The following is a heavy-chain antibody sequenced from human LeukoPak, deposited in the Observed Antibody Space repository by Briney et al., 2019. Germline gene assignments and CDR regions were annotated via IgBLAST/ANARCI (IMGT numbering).Heavy chain of an antibody. CDR3: AKSLWSSSSGYFDY. V-gene: IGHV3-9*01. CDR1: GFTFGDFA. Sequence: GGSLRLSCAASGFTFGDFAMHWARQAPGKGLEWVSGISWNRGSIDYADSVKGRFTISRDDAKNSLYLQMNSLRPGDTALYYCAKSLWSSSSGYFDYWGQGTLVTVSS. CDR2: ISWNRGSI. D-gene: IGHD6-6*01. J-gene: IGHJ4*02.